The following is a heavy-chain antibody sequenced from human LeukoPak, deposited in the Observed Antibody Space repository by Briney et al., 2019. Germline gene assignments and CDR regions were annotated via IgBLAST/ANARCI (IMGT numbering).Heavy chain of an antibody. CDR1: GGTFSSYA. D-gene: IGHD1-26*01. V-gene: IGHV1-69*13. CDR2: IIPIFGAA. CDR3: AREAEVGATFDY. Sequence: SVKVSCKASGGTFSSYAISWVRQAPGQGLEWMGGIIPIFGAANYAQKFQGRVTITADESTSTAYMELSSLRSEDTAVYYCAREAEVGATFDYWGQGTLVTVSS. J-gene: IGHJ4*02.